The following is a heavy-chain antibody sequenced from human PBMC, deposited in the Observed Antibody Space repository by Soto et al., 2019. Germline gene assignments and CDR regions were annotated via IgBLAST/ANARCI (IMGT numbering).Heavy chain of an antibody. V-gene: IGHV3-23*01. CDR1: GFTFSSYA. J-gene: IGHJ6*02. D-gene: IGHD2-21*02. CDR2: ISGSGGST. Sequence: GGSLRLSCAASGFTFSSYAMSWVRQAPGKGLEWVSAISGSGGSTYYADSVKGRFTISRDNSKNTLYLQMNSLRAEDTAVYYCAKRSALAYCGGDCYYYYYYGMDVWGQRTTVTVSS. CDR3: AKRSALAYCGGDCYYYYYYGMDV.